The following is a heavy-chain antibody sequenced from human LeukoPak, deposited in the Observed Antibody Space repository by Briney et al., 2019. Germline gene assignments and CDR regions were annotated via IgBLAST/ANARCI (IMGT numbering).Heavy chain of an antibody. CDR3: ANVIVGARGYFDY. D-gene: IGHD1-26*01. V-gene: IGHV3-7*03. CDR1: GFTTHYW. CDR2: IDRDGRVQ. J-gene: IGHJ4*02. Sequence: GGSLRLSCTASGFTTHYWLTWVRQSPGKGLEWVANIDRDGRVQHYVDSVEGRFTISRDSAKNSLALQMHSLRAEDTAVYYCANVIVGARGYFDYWGQGTLVTVSS.